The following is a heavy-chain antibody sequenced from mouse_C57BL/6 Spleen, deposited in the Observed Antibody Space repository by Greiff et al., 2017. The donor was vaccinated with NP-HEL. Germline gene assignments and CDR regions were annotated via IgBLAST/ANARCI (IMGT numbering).Heavy chain of an antibody. V-gene: IGHV1-19*01. D-gene: IGHD2-3*01. Sequence: VQLQQSGPVLVKPGASVKMSCKASGYTFTDYYMNWVKQSHGKSLEWIGVINPYNGGTSYNQKFKGKATLTVDKSSSTAYMELNSLTSEDSAVYYCARSPLDGYYFDYWGQGTTLTVSS. J-gene: IGHJ2*01. CDR1: GYTFTDYY. CDR2: INPYNGGT. CDR3: ARSPLDGYYFDY.